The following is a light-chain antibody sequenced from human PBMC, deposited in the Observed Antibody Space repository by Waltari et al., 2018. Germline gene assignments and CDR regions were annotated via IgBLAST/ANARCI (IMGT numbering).Light chain of an antibody. CDR2: DAS. J-gene: IGKJ2*01. CDR3: QQRSDGSPLT. V-gene: IGKV3-11*01. CDR1: QSVRSY. Sequence: EFVLTQSPATLSLSPGDTATLSCRASQSVRSYLACYQQKSGQPPRLRSYDASNRATGVPARIRASVAGTDFTLTISSLEAQDFAVYFCQQRSDGSPLTSGQGALLEIK.